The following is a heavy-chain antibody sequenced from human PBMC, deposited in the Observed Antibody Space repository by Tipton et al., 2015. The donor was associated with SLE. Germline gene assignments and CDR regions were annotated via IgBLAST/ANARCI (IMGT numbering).Heavy chain of an antibody. J-gene: IGHJ3*02. CDR2: MRYDGIIE. Sequence: SLRLSCAASGFTFSSYGMHWVRQAPGKGLEWVAFMRYDGIIENYVDSVKGRFTISRDNSKNTLYLQMNSLRAEDTAVYYCAREKVLRYFDWPPDAFDIWGQGTMVTVSS. D-gene: IGHD3-9*01. CDR3: AREKVLRYFDWPPDAFDI. V-gene: IGHV3-30*02. CDR1: GFTFSSYG.